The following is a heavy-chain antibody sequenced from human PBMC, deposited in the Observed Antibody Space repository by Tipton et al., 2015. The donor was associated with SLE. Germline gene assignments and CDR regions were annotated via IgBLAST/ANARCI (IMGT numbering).Heavy chain of an antibody. V-gene: IGHV3-30*18. Sequence: RSLRLSCAASGFTFSSYGMHWVRQAPGKGLEWVAVISYDGSNKYYADSVKGRFTISRDNSKNTLYLQMNSLRAEDTAVYYCAKDLGSIWGQGTMVTVSS. CDR1: GFTFSSYG. CDR2: ISYDGSNK. CDR3: AKDLGSI. J-gene: IGHJ3*02. D-gene: IGHD5-12*01.